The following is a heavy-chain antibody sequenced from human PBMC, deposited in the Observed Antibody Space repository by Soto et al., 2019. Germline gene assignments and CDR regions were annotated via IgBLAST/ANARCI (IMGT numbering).Heavy chain of an antibody. CDR2: ISGDDDK. CDR3: AHRRYTSSLYY. V-gene: IGHV2-5*02. J-gene: IGHJ4*02. Sequence: QITLKESGPTLVKPTQTLTLTCTFSGFSLSTSGVGVGWIRQPPGKALDWLALISGDDDKHYSPSLKSRLTIYKDPSKNQVVLQMTNMDTVDTATYYCAHRRYTSSLYYWGQGTLVTVSS. CDR1: GFSLSTSGVG. D-gene: IGHD6-13*01.